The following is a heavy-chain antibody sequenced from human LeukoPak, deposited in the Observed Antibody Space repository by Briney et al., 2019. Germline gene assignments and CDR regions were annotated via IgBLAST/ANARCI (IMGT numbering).Heavy chain of an antibody. Sequence: GGSLRLSCAASGFSFSSCWLHWVRQAPGKELVWVSRINGDGSTTNYADSVRGRFTISRDNAKNKLYLQMNSLRADDSDVYFCASLVGGYYPPVEAFDVWGQGTMVTVSS. CDR2: INGDGSTT. CDR1: GFSFSSCW. CDR3: ASLVGGYYPPVEAFDV. J-gene: IGHJ3*01. V-gene: IGHV3-74*01. D-gene: IGHD3-3*01.